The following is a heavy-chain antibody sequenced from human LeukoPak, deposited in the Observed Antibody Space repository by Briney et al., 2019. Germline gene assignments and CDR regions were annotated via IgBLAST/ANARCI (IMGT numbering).Heavy chain of an antibody. CDR2: ISYDGSNK. V-gene: IGHV3-30*18. CDR3: AKDSSTSNPNYGLDV. CDR1: GFTFSSYA. D-gene: IGHD4-11*01. Sequence: PGRSLRLSCAASGFTFSSYAMHWVRQAPGKGLEWVAVISYDGSNKYYADSVKGRFTISRDNSKNTLYLQMDSLRAEDTAVYYCAKDSSTSNPNYGLDVWGQGTTVTVSS. J-gene: IGHJ6*02.